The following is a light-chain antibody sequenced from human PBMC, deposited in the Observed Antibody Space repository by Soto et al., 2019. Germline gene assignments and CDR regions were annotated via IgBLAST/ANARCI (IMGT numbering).Light chain of an antibody. Sequence: QSALTQPASVSGSPGQSITISCAGTSSDVGSYNLVSWYQQHPGKAPKLMIYEGSKRPSGVSNRFSGSKSGNTASLTISGLQAEDEADYYCSSYAGSSTFRVFGGGTQLTVL. CDR2: EGS. J-gene: IGLJ2*01. V-gene: IGLV2-23*03. CDR1: SSDVGSYNL. CDR3: SSYAGSSTFRV.